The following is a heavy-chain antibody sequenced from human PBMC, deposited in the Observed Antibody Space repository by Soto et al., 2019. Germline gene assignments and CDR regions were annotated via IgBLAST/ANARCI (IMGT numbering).Heavy chain of an antibody. CDR2: IDSTGST. CDR1: GYSISNGDYY. D-gene: IGHD3-16*02. Sequence: PXETLSLTCTVAGYSISNGDYYWSWIRQPPGRGLEWIGYIDSTGSTYYNASLKSRLTISVDMSKNQFSLRLTSVTAADTAVYYCASRYRYSGQGILVTVSS. CDR3: ASRYRY. J-gene: IGHJ4*02. V-gene: IGHV4-30-4*01.